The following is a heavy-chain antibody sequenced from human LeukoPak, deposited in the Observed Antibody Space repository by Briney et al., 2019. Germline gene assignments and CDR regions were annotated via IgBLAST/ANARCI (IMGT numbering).Heavy chain of an antibody. CDR2: ISWDGGST. D-gene: IGHD6-19*01. CDR1: GFTFDDYT. V-gene: IGHV3-43*01. J-gene: IGHJ6*02. Sequence: GGSLRPSCAASGFTFDDYTMHWVRQAPGKGLEWVSLISWDGGSTYYADSVKGRFTISRDNSKNSLYLQMNSLRTEDTALYYCAKAQASGYSSGWPTYYYYYGMDVWGQGTTVTVSS. CDR3: AKAQASGYSSGWPTYYYYYGMDV.